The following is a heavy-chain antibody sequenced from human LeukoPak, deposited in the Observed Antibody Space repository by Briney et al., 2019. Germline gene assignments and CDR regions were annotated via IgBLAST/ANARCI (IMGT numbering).Heavy chain of an antibody. CDR2: ISGSGGST. CDR3: AKREEKEVPAARGYYHYYMDV. J-gene: IGHJ6*03. D-gene: IGHD2-2*01. V-gene: IGHV3-23*01. Sequence: GGSLRLSCAASGFTFSSYAMSWVRQAPGKGLEWVSAISGSGGSTYCADSVKGRFTISRDNSKNTLYLQMNSLRAEDTAVYYCAKREEKEVPAARGYYHYYMDVWGKGTTVTISS. CDR1: GFTFSSYA.